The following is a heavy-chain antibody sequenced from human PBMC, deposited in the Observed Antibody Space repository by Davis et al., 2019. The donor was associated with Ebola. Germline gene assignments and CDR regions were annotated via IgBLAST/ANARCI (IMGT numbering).Heavy chain of an antibody. CDR3: ARGTDGYNPGGYFDS. V-gene: IGHV3-21*04. CDR2: ISSSSSYI. J-gene: IGHJ4*02. Sequence: GESLKISCAASGFTFSSYSMNWVRQAPGKGLEWVSSISSSSSYIYYADSVKGRFTISRDNAKNSLYLQMNSLKASDTAMYYCARGTDGYNPGGYFDSWGQGTLVTVSS. CDR1: GFTFSSYS. D-gene: IGHD5-24*01.